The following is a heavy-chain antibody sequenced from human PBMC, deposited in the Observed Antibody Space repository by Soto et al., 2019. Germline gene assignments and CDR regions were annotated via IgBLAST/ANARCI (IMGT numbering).Heavy chain of an antibody. Sequence: PGGSLRLSCAASGFTFSSYGMHWVRQAPGKGLEWVAVISYDGSNKYYADSVKGRFTISRDNSKNTLYLQMNSLRAEDTAVYYCAKDATRTLLEYPALWGQGTLVTVSS. CDR1: GFTFSSYG. J-gene: IGHJ4*02. CDR2: ISYDGSNK. V-gene: IGHV3-30*18. CDR3: AKDATRTLLEYPAL. D-gene: IGHD1-7*01.